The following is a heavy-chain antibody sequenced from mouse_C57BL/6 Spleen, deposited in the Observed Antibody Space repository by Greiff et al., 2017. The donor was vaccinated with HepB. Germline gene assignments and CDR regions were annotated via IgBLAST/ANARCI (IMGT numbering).Heavy chain of an antibody. CDR3: ARASSGFPWFAY. CDR2: IYPGDGDT. CDR1: GYAFSSSW. D-gene: IGHD3-2*02. Sequence: VKLMESGPELVKPGASVKISCKASGYAFSSSWMNWVKQRPGKGLEWIGRIYPGDGDTNYNGKFKGKATLTADKSSSTAYMQLSSLTSEDSAVYFCARASSGFPWFAYWGQGTLVTVSA. J-gene: IGHJ3*01. V-gene: IGHV1-82*01.